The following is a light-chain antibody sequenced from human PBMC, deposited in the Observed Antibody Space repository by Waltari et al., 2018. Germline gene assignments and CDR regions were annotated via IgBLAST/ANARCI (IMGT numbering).Light chain of an antibody. CDR3: QHYLRLPVA. Sequence: IVLTQSPVTLSLSPGERAIVSCRASQSVGRTLAWYQPKPGQVPRLLIYGASNRATGIPDRFIGSGSGTEFSLTISGLDHEDSAVYYCQHYLRLPVAFGQGTKVEIK. V-gene: IGKV3-20*01. J-gene: IGKJ1*01. CDR2: GAS. CDR1: QSVGRT.